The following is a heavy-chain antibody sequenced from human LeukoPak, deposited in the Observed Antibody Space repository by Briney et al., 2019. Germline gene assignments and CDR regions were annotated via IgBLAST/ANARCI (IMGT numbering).Heavy chain of an antibody. CDR3: ARGPYSYDSSGAFDI. D-gene: IGHD3-22*01. CDR2: ISSSGST. J-gene: IGHJ3*02. V-gene: IGHV4-61*02. Sequence: TSQTLSLTCTVSGDSISSGNYYWSWIRQPAGKGLEWIGRISSSGSTNYNPSLKSRVTISVDTSKNQFSLKLSSVTAADTAVYFCARGPYSYDSSGAFDIWGQGTMVTVSS. CDR1: GDSISSGNYY.